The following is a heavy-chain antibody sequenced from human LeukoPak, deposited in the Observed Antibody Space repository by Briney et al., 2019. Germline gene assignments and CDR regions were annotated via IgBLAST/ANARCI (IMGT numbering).Heavy chain of an antibody. Sequence: GGSLRLSCAASGFTFSSYGMHWVRQAPGKGLEWVSFILYDGSNKYYADSVKGRFTISRDNSKNTLYLQMNSLRAEDTAVYYCAKIGDSGSYYDGYDAFDIWGQGTMVTVSS. V-gene: IGHV3-30*02. CDR2: ILYDGSNK. J-gene: IGHJ3*02. CDR1: GFTFSSYG. D-gene: IGHD1-26*01. CDR3: AKIGDSGSYYDGYDAFDI.